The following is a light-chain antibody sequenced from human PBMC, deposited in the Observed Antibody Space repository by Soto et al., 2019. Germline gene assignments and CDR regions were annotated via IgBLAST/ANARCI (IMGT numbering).Light chain of an antibody. Sequence: QSVLTQPPSLSGAPGQRITISCTGSSSNIGADFDVYWYQQLPGAAPKLLIYGNTNRPSGVPDRFSGSKSGTSASLAITGLQAEDEADYYCQSYDRSMTGVFGTGTKVTVL. J-gene: IGLJ1*01. CDR3: QSYDRSMTGV. CDR1: SSNIGADFD. CDR2: GNT. V-gene: IGLV1-40*01.